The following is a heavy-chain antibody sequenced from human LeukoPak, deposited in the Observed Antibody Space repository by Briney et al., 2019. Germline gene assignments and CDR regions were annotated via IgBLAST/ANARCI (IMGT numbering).Heavy chain of an antibody. J-gene: IGHJ6*03. V-gene: IGHV4-4*02. CDR3: AREVYSYGNYYYYMDV. D-gene: IGHD5-18*01. Sequence: PSETLSLTCAISGGPISSSNWSSWVGQPPGRGLEWIGEIYHSGSTNYNPSLKSRVTISVDKSKNQFSLKLSSVTAADTAVYYCAREVYSYGNYYYYMDVWGKGTTVTVSS. CDR1: GGPISSSNW. CDR2: IYHSGST.